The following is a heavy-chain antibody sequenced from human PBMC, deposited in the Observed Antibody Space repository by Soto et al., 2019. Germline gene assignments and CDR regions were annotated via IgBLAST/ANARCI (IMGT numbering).Heavy chain of an antibody. V-gene: IGHV3-7*01. CDR1: GFTFSSYW. J-gene: IGHJ6*02. Sequence: GGSLRLSCAASGFTFSSYWMSWVRQAPGKGLEWVANIKQDGSEKYYVDSVKGRFTISRDNAKNSLYLQMNGLRAEDTAVYYCARVKYGGDYDFWSGYYYYGMDVWGQGTTVTVSS. CDR2: IKQDGSEK. D-gene: IGHD3-3*01. CDR3: ARVKYGGDYDFWSGYYYYGMDV.